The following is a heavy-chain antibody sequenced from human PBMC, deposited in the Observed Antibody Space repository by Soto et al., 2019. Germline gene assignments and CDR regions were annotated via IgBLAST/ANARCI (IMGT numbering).Heavy chain of an antibody. V-gene: IGHV3-23*01. Sequence: GSLRLSCAASGFTFNNYAMNWVRQAPGKGLEWVSAISGSGTSTYYADSVAGRFTISRDNSRNTLFLQMSSLRVGDTAVYYCAKSRDLLPSYFDYWGQGTLVTVSS. CDR3: AKSRDLLPSYFDY. D-gene: IGHD1-26*01. CDR2: ISGSGTST. J-gene: IGHJ4*01. CDR1: GFTFNNYA.